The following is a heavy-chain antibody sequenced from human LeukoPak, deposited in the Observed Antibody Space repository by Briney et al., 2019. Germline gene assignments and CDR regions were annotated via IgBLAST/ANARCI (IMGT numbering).Heavy chain of an antibody. Sequence: SETLSLTCTVSGGSISTYYWNWIRQPPGKGLEWIGYIYHSGSTNYNPSLQSRVTISVDTSKNQFSLNLNSVTAADTAVYYSARGGAARLHFQNWGQGTLVTVSS. V-gene: IGHV4-59*01. J-gene: IGHJ1*01. CDR1: GGSISTYY. D-gene: IGHD6-6*01. CDR2: IYHSGST. CDR3: ARGGAARLHFQN.